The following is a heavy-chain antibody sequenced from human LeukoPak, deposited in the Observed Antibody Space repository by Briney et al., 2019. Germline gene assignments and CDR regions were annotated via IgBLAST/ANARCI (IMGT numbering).Heavy chain of an antibody. D-gene: IGHD1-20*01. Sequence: GGSLRLSCAASGFTFSSYWMHWVRQAPGKGLVWVSRVKSDGSVTNYADSVEGRFTISRDNAKNTLYLQMNSLRAEDTAVYYCAMFSYVSGTTISWGQGTLVTVSS. CDR1: GFTFSSYW. V-gene: IGHV3-74*01. J-gene: IGHJ4*02. CDR3: AMFSYVSGTTIS. CDR2: VKSDGSVT.